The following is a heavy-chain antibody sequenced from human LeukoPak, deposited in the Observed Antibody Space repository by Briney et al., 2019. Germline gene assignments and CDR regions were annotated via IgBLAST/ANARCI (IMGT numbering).Heavy chain of an antibody. V-gene: IGHV4-59*01. Sequence: SETLSLTCTVSGGSISSYYWSWIRQPPGKGLEWIGYIYYSGSTNYNPSLKSRVTISVDTSKNQFSLKMSSVTAADTAVYYCAKGDEWFDPWGRGTLVTVSS. J-gene: IGHJ5*02. D-gene: IGHD3-16*01. CDR3: AKGDEWFDP. CDR2: IYYSGST. CDR1: GGSISSYY.